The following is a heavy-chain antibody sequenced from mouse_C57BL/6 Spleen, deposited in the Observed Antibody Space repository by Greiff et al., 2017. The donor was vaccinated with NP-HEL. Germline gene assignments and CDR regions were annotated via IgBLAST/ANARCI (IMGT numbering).Heavy chain of an antibody. V-gene: IGHV1-80*01. J-gene: IGHJ2*01. CDR3: ARSDITTVVGDY. Sequence: VQLQQSGAELVKPGASVKISCKASGYAFSSYWMNWVKQRPGKGLEWIGQIYPGDGDTNYNGKFKGKATLTADKSSSTAYMQLSSLTSEDSAVYFCARSDITTVVGDYWGQGTTLTVSS. CDR2: IYPGDGDT. CDR1: GYAFSSYW. D-gene: IGHD1-1*01.